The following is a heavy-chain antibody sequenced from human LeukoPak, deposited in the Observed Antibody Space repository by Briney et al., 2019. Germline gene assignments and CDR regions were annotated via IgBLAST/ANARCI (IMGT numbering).Heavy chain of an antibody. CDR3: AKEARQWLVPYFDY. CDR2: ISYDGSNK. D-gene: IGHD6-19*01. J-gene: IGHJ4*02. V-gene: IGHV3-30-3*01. Sequence: GGSLRLSCAASGFTFSSYAMHWVRQAPGKGLEWVAVISYDGSNKYYADSVKGRFTISRDNSKNTLYLQMNSLRAEDTAVYYCAKEARQWLVPYFDYWGQGTLVTVSS. CDR1: GFTFSSYA.